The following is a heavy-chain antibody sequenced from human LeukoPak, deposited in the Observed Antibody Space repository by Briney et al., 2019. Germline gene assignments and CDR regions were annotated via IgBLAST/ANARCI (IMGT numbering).Heavy chain of an antibody. CDR2: IYYSGST. CDR3: ARDHGSGSWYGDAFDI. V-gene: IGHV4-59*01. Sequence: SETLSLTCTVSGGSISSYYWSWIRQPPGKGQEWIGYIYYSGSTNYNPSLKSRVTISVDTSKNQFSLKLSSVTAADTAVYYCARDHGSGSWYGDAFDIWGQGTMVTVSS. CDR1: GGSISSYY. J-gene: IGHJ3*02. D-gene: IGHD6-13*01.